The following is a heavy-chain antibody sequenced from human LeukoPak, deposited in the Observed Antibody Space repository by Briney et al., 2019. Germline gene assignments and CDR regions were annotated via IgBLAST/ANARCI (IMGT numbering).Heavy chain of an antibody. Sequence: GGSLRLSCAVSGFTVSSNYMSWVRQAPGKGLEWVSVIYTGGGTYYADSVKGRFTMFRDNSKNTLCLQMNSLRAEDTAVYYCAKFNEILTGYFDYWGQGTLVTVSS. CDR1: GFTVSSNY. V-gene: IGHV3-66*01. CDR2: IYTGGGT. D-gene: IGHD3-9*01. CDR3: AKFNEILTGYFDY. J-gene: IGHJ4*02.